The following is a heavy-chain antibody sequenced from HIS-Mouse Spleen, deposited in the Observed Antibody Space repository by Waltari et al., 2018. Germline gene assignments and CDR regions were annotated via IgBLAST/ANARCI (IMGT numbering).Heavy chain of an antibody. D-gene: IGHD3-3*01. V-gene: IGHV4-39*07. J-gene: IGHJ3*02. CDR1: GGSISSSSYY. CDR3: ARAPTGFLEWFDAFDI. CDR2: IYYSGST. Sequence: QLQLQESGPGLVKPSETLSLTCTVSGGSISSSSYYWGWIRQPPGKGLEWIGSIYYSGSTYSNPPLKSRVTISVDTSKNQCSLKLSSVTAADTAVYYCARAPTGFLEWFDAFDIWGQGTMVTVSS.